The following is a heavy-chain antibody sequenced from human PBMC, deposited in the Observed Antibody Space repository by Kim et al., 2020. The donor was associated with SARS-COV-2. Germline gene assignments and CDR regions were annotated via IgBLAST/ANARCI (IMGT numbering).Heavy chain of an antibody. CDR3: ARGGNFWSGYQHGGLWY. CDR1: GGSFSGYY. Sequence: SETLSLTCAVYGGSFSGYYWSWIRQPPGKGLEWIGEINHSGSTNYNPSLKSRVTISVDTSKNQFSLKLSSVTAADTAVYYCARGGNFWSGYQHGGLWYWGQGTLVTVSS. D-gene: IGHD3-3*01. V-gene: IGHV4-34*01. J-gene: IGHJ4*02. CDR2: INHSGST.